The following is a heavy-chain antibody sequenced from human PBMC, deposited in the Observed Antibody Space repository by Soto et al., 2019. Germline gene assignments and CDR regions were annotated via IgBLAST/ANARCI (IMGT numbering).Heavy chain of an antibody. J-gene: IGHJ4*02. CDR3: PRLGYCTGTSCYTFDS. V-gene: IGHV5-10-1*01. CDR1: GYSFTSYW. D-gene: IGHD2-2*02. CDR2: INPSDSYT. Sequence: PGESLKISCQGSGYSFTSYWIGWVHQRPGKGLELMGRINPSDSYTTYSPSFQGHVTISTDKSFSTAYLQWSGLKASDTAMYYCPRLGYCTGTSCYTFDSWGQGTVVTSPQ.